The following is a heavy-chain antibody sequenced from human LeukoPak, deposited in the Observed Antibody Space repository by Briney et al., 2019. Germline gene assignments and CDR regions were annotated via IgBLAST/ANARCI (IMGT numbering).Heavy chain of an antibody. CDR2: ISYDGSNK. CDR3: AREPDYGGNSWQFDY. CDR1: GFTFSSYG. V-gene: IGHV3-30*03. D-gene: IGHD4-23*01. J-gene: IGHJ4*02. Sequence: GGSLRLSCAASGFTFSSYGMHWVRQAPGKGLEWVAVISYDGSNKYYADSVKGRFTISRDNSKNTLYLQMNSLRAEDTAVYYCAREPDYGGNSWQFDYWGQGTLVTLSS.